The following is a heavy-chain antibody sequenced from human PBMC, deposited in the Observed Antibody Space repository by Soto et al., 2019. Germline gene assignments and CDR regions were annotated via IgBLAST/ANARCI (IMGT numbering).Heavy chain of an antibody. CDR3: AKALYSYGSPDAFDI. V-gene: IGHV3-43*01. D-gene: IGHD5-18*01. CDR2: ISWDGGST. CDR1: GLPFVDYA. J-gene: IGHJ3*02. Sequence: PGGSLRLSCAPAGLPFVDYAMHLVSPAPGKGLEWVSLISWDGGSTYYADSVKGRFTISRDNSKNSLYLQMNSLRTEDTALYYCAKALYSYGSPDAFDIWGQGTMVTV.